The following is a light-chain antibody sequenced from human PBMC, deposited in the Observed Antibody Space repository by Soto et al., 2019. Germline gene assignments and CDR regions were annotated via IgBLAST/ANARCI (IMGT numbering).Light chain of an antibody. CDR1: QTVLYTSDNNNY. V-gene: IGKV4-1*01. CDR2: WAS. CDR3: LQYYSTPRT. Sequence: DFVMPQSPDSLAVSLGERATINCKSSQTVLYTSDNNNYLAWYQQKPGQPPKLLIYWASTRESGVPDRFSGSGSGTDFTLTISSLQAEDVAVYYCLQYYSTPRTFGQGTKVDIK. J-gene: IGKJ1*01.